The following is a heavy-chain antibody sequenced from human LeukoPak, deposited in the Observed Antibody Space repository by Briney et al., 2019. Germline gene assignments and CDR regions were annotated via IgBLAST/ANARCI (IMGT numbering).Heavy chain of an antibody. CDR3: ARASIAARPMRGGTRPGRPFDY. CDR1: GGSISSRPYY. CDR2: ISYSGTT. J-gene: IGHJ4*02. Sequence: PSETLSLTCTVSGGSISSRPYYWGWVRQPPGKGLEWIGTISYSGTTYYSPSLKSRVTISLDTSKNQFSLKLSSVTAADTAVYYCARASIAARPMRGGTRPGRPFDYWGQGTLVTVSS. D-gene: IGHD6-6*01. V-gene: IGHV4-39*07.